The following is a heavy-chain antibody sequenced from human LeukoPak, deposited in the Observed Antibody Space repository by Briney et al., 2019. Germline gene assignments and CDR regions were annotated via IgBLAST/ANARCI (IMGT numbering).Heavy chain of an antibody. J-gene: IGHJ5*02. CDR2: INPTSGGT. D-gene: IGHD5-12*01. V-gene: IGHV1-2*02. CDR1: GYSFSSFY. CDR3: ARSPTFSGYAAFRP. Sequence: ASVKVSCKASGYSFSSFYLHWVRQVPGKDLEWMGWINPTSGGTFYLQKFQGRLAVSRDTSLGTVYMELSSLRYDDTAVYFCARSPTFSGYAAFRPWGQGTLVTVSS.